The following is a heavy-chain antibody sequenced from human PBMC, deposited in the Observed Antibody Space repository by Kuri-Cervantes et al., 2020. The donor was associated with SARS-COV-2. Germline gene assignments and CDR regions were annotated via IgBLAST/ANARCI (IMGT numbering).Heavy chain of an antibody. J-gene: IGHJ4*02. CDR3: ARETVSGLFVY. V-gene: IGHV3-53*01. CDR1: GFTVSSNY. CDR2: IYSGGST. Sequence: GGSLRLSCAASGFTVSSNYMNWVRQAPGKGLEWVPVIYSGGSTYYADSEKVRFTISRDNSKNTLYLQMNSLRAEDTAVYYRARETVSGLFVYWGQGTLVNVSS. D-gene: IGHD4-11*01.